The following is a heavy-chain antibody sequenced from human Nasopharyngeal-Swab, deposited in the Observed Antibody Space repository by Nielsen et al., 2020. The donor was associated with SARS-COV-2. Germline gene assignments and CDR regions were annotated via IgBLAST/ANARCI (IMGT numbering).Heavy chain of an antibody. J-gene: IGHJ6*03. D-gene: IGHD3-3*01. Sequence: GSLRLSCAVSGGSISSSNWWSWVRQPPGKGLEWIGEIYHSGSTNYNPSLKSRVTISVDKSKNQFSLKLSSVTAADTAVYYCARSYVLRFLEWSRYYYYYYMDVWGKGTTVTVSS. CDR2: IYHSGST. V-gene: IGHV4-4*02. CDR3: ARSYVLRFLEWSRYYYYYYMDV. CDR1: GGSISSSNW.